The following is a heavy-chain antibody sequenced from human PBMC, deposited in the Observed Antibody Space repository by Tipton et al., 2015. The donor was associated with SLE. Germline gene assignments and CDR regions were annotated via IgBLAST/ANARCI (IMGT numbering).Heavy chain of an antibody. J-gene: IGHJ5*01. V-gene: IGHV3-7*01. CDR2: IKGDGSEK. Sequence: GSLRLSCAASGLSFSGFWMNWARQAPGKGLEWVANIKGDGSEKNYVDSVRGRFTISRDNAKNSLYLQMNSLRDEDTAVYYCARTNWLDSWGQGTLVTVSS. CDR3: ARTNWLDS. CDR1: GLSFSGFW.